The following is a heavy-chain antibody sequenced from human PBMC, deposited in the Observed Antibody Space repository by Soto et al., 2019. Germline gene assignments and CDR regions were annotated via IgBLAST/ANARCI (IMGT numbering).Heavy chain of an antibody. CDR1: GFTFSSYG. CDR2: IWYDGSNK. D-gene: IGHD5-18*01. V-gene: IGHV3-33*01. J-gene: IGHJ6*02. CDR3: ARVGGVDTAMVDYYYYGMDV. Sequence: QVQLVESGGGVVQPGRSLRLSCAASGFTFSSYGMHWVRQAPGQGLEWVAVIWYDGSNKYYADSVKGRFTISRDNSKNTLYLQMNSLRAEDTAVYYCARVGGVDTAMVDYYYYGMDVWGQGTTVTVSS.